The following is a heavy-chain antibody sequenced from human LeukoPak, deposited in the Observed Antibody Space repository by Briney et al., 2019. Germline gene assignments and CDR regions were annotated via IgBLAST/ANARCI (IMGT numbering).Heavy chain of an antibody. J-gene: IGHJ6*02. D-gene: IGHD2-2*01. CDR1: GFTFSSYA. CDR3: AGGVPAYYYYGMDV. CDR2: ISYDGSNK. V-gene: IGHV3-30-3*01. Sequence: GRSLRLSCAASGFTFSSYAMHWVRQAPGKGLEWVAVISYDGSNKYYADSVKGRFTISRDNSKNTLYLQMNSLRAEDTAVYYCAGGVPAYYYYGMDVGGQGTTVTVSS.